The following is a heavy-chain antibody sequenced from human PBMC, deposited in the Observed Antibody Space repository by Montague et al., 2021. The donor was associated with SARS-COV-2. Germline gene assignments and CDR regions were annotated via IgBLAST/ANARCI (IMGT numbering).Heavy chain of an antibody. Sequence: SETLSLTCTVSGGSISSSSYYWGWIRQPPGKGLEWIGSIDYSGSTYYNPSLKGRVTISVDTSKNQFSLKLSSVTAADTAVYYCAREAHYYDSSGYYGGGYYYYYGMDVWGQGTTVTVSS. CDR3: AREAHYYDSSGYYGGGYYYYYGMDV. D-gene: IGHD3-22*01. CDR1: GGSISSSSYY. J-gene: IGHJ6*02. V-gene: IGHV4-39*02. CDR2: IDYSGST.